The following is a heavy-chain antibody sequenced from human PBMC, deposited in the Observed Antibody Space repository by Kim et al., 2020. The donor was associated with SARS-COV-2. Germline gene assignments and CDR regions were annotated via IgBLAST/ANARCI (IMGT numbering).Heavy chain of an antibody. Sequence: SETLSLTCTVSGGSISSSSYYWGWIRQPPGKGLEWIGSIYYSGSTYYNPSLKSRVTISVDTSKNQFSLKLSSVTAADTAVYYCARDTYGERHNWFDPWGQGTLVTVSS. V-gene: IGHV4-39*07. CDR2: IYYSGST. CDR3: ARDTYGERHNWFDP. J-gene: IGHJ5*02. CDR1: GGSISSSSYY. D-gene: IGHD4-17*01.